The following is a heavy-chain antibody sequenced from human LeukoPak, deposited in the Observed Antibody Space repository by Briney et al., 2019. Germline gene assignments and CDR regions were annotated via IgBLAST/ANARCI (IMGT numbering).Heavy chain of an antibody. J-gene: IGHJ4*02. Sequence: SETLSLTCAVSGYSIISSDYYWGWIRQPPGKGLEWIGIIYHSGSTYYNPSLKSRVTISVDTSKNQFSLKLSSVTAADTAVYYCARRDCSGGSCYGIDYWGQGTLVTVSS. CDR1: GYSIISSDYY. D-gene: IGHD2-15*01. V-gene: IGHV4-38-2*01. CDR3: ARRDCSGGSCYGIDY. CDR2: IYHSGST.